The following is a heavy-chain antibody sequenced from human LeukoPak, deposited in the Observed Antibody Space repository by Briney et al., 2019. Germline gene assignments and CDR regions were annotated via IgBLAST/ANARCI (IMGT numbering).Heavy chain of an antibody. D-gene: IGHD3-10*01. J-gene: IGHJ5*02. CDR2: IYPGDSDT. CDR1: GYSFTSYW. V-gene: IGHV5-51*01. CDR3: ARQRFTMRAYAGTWFDP. Sequence: HGESLKISCKGAGYSFTSYWIGWVRQMPGKGLEWRGIIYPGDSDTRYSPSFQRQVTISADKSSSTAYLQWSSLKASDTAMYYCARQRFTMRAYAGTWFDPWGQGTLVTVSS.